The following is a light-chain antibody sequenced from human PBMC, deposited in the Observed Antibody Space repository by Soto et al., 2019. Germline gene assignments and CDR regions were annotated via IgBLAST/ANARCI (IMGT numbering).Light chain of an antibody. V-gene: IGKV3-15*01. CDR2: GAS. Sequence: EIVMTQSPATLSVSPGERATLSCRASQSVGSNLAWYQQKPGQAPRLLIYGASTRATGIPARFRGSGSRTEFTLTISSLQSEDFAIYFCQQDNNLPPDRTFGQGTKVEIK. CDR1: QSVGSN. J-gene: IGKJ1*01. CDR3: QQDNNLPPDRT.